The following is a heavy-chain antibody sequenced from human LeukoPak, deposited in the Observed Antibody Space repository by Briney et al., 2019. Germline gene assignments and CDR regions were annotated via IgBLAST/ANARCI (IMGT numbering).Heavy chain of an antibody. V-gene: IGHV3-7*01. Sequence: GGSLRLSCATSGFTFSSLWMNWVRQAPGKGLEWVANINPDGSEKYYVDSVKGRFTISRDNAKNSLYLQMNSLRAEDTAVHYCARSVGGGVTGTGDWFDPWGQGTLVTVSS. J-gene: IGHJ5*02. D-gene: IGHD6-19*01. CDR2: INPDGSEK. CDR1: GFTFSSLW. CDR3: ARSVGGGVTGTGDWFDP.